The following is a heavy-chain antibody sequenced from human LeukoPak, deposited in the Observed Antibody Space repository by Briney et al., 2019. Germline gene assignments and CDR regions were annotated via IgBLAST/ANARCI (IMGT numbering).Heavy chain of an antibody. J-gene: IGHJ4*02. CDR2: IYYSGST. CDR3: ARRAWELLDY. V-gene: IGHV4-39*01. CDR1: GGSISSSSYY. D-gene: IGHD1-26*01. Sequence: SETLSLTCTVSGGSISSSSYYWGWIRQPPGKGLERIGSIYYSGSTYYNPSPKSRVTISVDTSKNQFSLKLSSVTAADTAVYYCARRAWELLDYWGQGTLVTVSS.